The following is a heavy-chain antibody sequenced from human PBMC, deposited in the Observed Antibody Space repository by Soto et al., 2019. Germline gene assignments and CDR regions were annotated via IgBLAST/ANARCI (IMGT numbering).Heavy chain of an antibody. CDR1: GFTFSSYS. CDR3: ARSRITMIVVAPGAFDI. V-gene: IGHV3-21*01. CDR2: ISSSSSYI. D-gene: IGHD3-22*01. J-gene: IGHJ3*02. Sequence: GGSQRLSCAASGFTFSSYSMNWVRQAPGKGLEWVSSISSSSSYIYYADSVKGRFTISRDNAKNSLYLQMNSLRAEDTAVYYCARSRITMIVVAPGAFDIWGQGTMVTVSS.